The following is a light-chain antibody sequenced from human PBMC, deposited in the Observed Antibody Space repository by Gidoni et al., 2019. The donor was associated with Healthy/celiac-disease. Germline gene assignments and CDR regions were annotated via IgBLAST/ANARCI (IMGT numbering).Light chain of an antibody. CDR3: QQSYSTPMYT. Sequence: DIQLTHSPSSLSASVGDRGTYTCRASQSISSYLNWYQQKPGKAPKLLIYAASSLQSGVPSRFSGSGSGTDFTLTISSLQPEDFATYYCQQSYSTPMYTFGQGTKLEIK. CDR1: QSISSY. CDR2: AAS. J-gene: IGKJ2*01. V-gene: IGKV1-39*01.